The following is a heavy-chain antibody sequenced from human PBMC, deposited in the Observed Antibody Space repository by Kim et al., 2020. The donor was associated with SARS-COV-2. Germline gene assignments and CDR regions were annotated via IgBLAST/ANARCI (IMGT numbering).Heavy chain of an antibody. J-gene: IGHJ5*02. D-gene: IGHD4-4*01. CDR2: ISYSGST. V-gene: IGHV4-59*01. Sequence: SETLSLTCTVSGGSISSYYWSWIRQPPGKGLEWIGYISYSGSTNYNPSLKSRVTISVDTSKNQFSLKLSSVTAADTAVYYCASLRHVSKFHLFDLWCQG. CDR1: GGSISSYY. CDR3: ASLRHVSKFHLFDL.